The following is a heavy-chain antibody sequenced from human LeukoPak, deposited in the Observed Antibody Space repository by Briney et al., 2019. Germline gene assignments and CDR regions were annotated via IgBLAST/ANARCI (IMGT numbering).Heavy chain of an antibody. V-gene: IGHV3-33*08. CDR2: IWYDGSNK. CDR3: AREAAVAGKGGFDY. CDR1: GFTFSSYG. D-gene: IGHD6-19*01. Sequence: QPGGSLRLSCAASGFTFSSYGIHWVRQAPGKGLERVAVIWYDGSNKYYADSVKGRFTISRDNSKNTLYLQMNSLRAEDTAVYYCAREAAVAGKGGFDYWGQGTLVTVSS. J-gene: IGHJ4*02.